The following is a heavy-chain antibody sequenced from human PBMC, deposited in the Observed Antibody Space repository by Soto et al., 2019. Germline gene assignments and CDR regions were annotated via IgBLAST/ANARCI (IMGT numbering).Heavy chain of an antibody. Sequence: QVQLQESGPGLVKPSETLSLRCTVSDGSITGYYWSWVRQPAGKGLEWIGRIYSTGNANYNPSLKSRVTISVDTSQNRFSLELTSVPAADTAMYYCVRGDVFDIWGRGTKVTVSS. CDR3: VRGDVFDI. CDR1: DGSITGYY. V-gene: IGHV4-4*07. J-gene: IGHJ3*02. CDR2: IYSTGNA. D-gene: IGHD3-10*01.